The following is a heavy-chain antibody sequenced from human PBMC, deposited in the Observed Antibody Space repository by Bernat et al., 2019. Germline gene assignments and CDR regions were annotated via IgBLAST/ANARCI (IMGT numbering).Heavy chain of an antibody. D-gene: IGHD3-3*01. CDR1: GYTFTGYY. Sequence: QVQLVQSGAEVKKPGASVKVSCKASGYTFTGYYMHWVRQAPGQGLEWMGWINPNSGGTNYAQKFQGWVTMTRDTSISTAYMELSRLRSDDTAVYYCARSRQRGFWSGYSPFDYWGQGTLVTVSS. CDR2: INPNSGGT. CDR3: ARSRQRGFWSGYSPFDY. J-gene: IGHJ4*02. V-gene: IGHV1-2*04.